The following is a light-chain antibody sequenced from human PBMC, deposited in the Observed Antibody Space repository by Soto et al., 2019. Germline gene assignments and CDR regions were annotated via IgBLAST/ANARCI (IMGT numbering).Light chain of an antibody. V-gene: IGKV2-24*01. CDR3: MQATQLPT. CDR1: QSLLHSDGNTY. CDR2: RLS. Sequence: DVVMTQTPLSSPVTLGQPASISCRSSQSLLHSDGNTYLSWLHQRPGQPPRLLIYRLSNRLPGVPDRFSGSWTETDFTLKISRVEAEDVGVYYCMQATQLPTFGQGTKLEIK. J-gene: IGKJ2*01.